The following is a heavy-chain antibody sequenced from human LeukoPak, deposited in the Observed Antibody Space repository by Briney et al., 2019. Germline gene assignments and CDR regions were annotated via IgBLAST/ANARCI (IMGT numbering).Heavy chain of an antibody. D-gene: IGHD3-10*01. CDR3: ARRSYGVPFDP. Sequence: SETLSLTCTVSGASINSGTYYWGWVRQPPGKGLEWIGTFSYSGNIYYNPSLKSRVTISVDMSKNQFSLELASVTAADTAVYYCARRSYGVPFDPWGQGILVTVSS. J-gene: IGHJ5*02. CDR2: FSYSGNI. CDR1: GASINSGTYY. V-gene: IGHV4-39*01.